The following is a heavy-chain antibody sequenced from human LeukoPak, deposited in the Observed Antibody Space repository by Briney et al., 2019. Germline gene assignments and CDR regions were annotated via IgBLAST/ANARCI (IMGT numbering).Heavy chain of an antibody. Sequence: GGSLRLSSAAYGSTFTNNWMHWDRQAPTRGLVWVSRISHDGSSTNYADSVKGRFTISRDNTKNTLYLQMNSLRADDTAVYYCARVSGGAFDVWGQGTLVTVSS. CDR1: GSTFTNNW. J-gene: IGHJ3*01. CDR2: ISHDGSST. CDR3: ARVSGGAFDV. D-gene: IGHD2-15*01. V-gene: IGHV3-74*01.